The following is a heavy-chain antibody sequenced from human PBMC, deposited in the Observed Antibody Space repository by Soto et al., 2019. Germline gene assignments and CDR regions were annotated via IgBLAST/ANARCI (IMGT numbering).Heavy chain of an antibody. CDR3: ARGFRGDTMVRGVIITQFNYYYYYGMDV. CDR1: GGSFSGYY. Sequence: QVQLQQWGAGLLKPSETLSLTCAVYGGSFSGYYWSWIRQPPGKGLEWIGEINHSGSTNYNPSLKRRVTISVDTSKNQFSLKLSSVTAADTAVYYCARGFRGDTMVRGVIITQFNYYYYYGMDVWGQGTTVTVSS. J-gene: IGHJ6*02. V-gene: IGHV4-34*01. D-gene: IGHD3-10*01. CDR2: INHSGST.